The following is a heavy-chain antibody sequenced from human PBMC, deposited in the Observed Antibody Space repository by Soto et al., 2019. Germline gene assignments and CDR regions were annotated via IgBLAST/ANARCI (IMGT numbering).Heavy chain of an antibody. V-gene: IGHV3-23*01. CDR2: ISGSGAGT. J-gene: IGHJ6*02. Sequence: EVQLLESGGTLVQVGGALRLTCVAAGFSFSNYAVTWVRQAPGKGLEWVSAISGSGAGTYYADSVKGRFTISRDNAKNTVHLQMNSLRVEDTAVYHCAKRIKRRSNYVGNAMDVCGQGTTVIVS. D-gene: IGHD1-26*01. CDR3: AKRIKRRSNYVGNAMDV. CDR1: GFSFSNYA.